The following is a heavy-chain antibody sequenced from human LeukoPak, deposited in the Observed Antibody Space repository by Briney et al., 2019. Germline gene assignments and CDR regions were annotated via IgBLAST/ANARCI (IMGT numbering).Heavy chain of an antibody. CDR1: GGSISSYY. Sequence: NPSETLSLTCTVSGGSISSYYWSWIRQPPGKGLEWIGYIYYSGSTNYNPSLKSRVTISVDTSKNQFSLKLSSVTAADTAVYYCAREAAIQGGYYFDYWGQGTLVTVSS. D-gene: IGHD2-21*02. CDR3: AREAAIQGGYYFDY. J-gene: IGHJ4*02. CDR2: IYYSGST. V-gene: IGHV4-59*01.